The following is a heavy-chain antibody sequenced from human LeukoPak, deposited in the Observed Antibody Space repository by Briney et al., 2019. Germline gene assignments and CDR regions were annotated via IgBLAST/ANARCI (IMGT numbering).Heavy chain of an antibody. D-gene: IGHD6-13*01. V-gene: IGHV3-23*01. CDR2: ISGSGGST. CDR3: AKDSIAAAGGPRPFDY. CDR1: GFTFSSYA. J-gene: IGHJ4*02. Sequence: GGSLRLSCAASGFTFSSYAMSWVRQAPGKRLEWVSTISGSGGSTYYADSVKGRFTISRDNSKNTLYLQMNSLRAEDTAVYYCAKDSIAAAGGPRPFDYWGQGTLVTVSS.